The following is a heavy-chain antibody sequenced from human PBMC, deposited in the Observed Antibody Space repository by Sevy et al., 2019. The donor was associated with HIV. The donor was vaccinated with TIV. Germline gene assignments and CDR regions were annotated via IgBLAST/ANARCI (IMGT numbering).Heavy chain of an antibody. CDR3: ARDDGNYYFHY. Sequence: GGSLDSSCPASGFPLVNIGRAWSARPQGRGLGGGAKIKKDQGQKSYVDSVKGRFTISRDNAKNSLYLQMNSLRAEDTAVYFCARDDGNYYFHYWGQGTLVTVSS. V-gene: IGHV3-7*01. J-gene: IGHJ4*02. CDR1: GFPLVNIG. D-gene: IGHD1-7*01. CDR2: IKKDQGQK.